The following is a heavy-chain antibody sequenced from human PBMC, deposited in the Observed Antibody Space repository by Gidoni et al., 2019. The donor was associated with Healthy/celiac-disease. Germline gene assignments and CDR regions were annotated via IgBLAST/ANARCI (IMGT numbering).Heavy chain of an antibody. J-gene: IGHJ6*02. D-gene: IGHD2-21*01. Sequence: EVQLVESGGGLVKPGRSLRLSCTASGFTFGAYAMSWFRQAPGKGLEWVGFIRSKAYGGTTEYAASVKGRFTISRDDSKSIAYLQMNSLKTEDTAVYYCTRDGGRAYCGGDCYYYGMDVWGQGTTVTVSS. CDR2: IRSKAYGGTT. V-gene: IGHV3-49*05. CDR3: TRDGGRAYCGGDCYYYGMDV. CDR1: GFTFGAYA.